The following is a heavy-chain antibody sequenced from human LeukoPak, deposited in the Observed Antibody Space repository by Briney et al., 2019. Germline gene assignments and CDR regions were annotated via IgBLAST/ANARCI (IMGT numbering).Heavy chain of an antibody. CDR3: ASRLGIVGATTYYYYYGMDV. Sequence: SVKVSCKASGGTFSSYAISWVRPAPGQGLEWMGRIIPILGIANYAQKFQGRVTITADKSTSTAYMELSSLRSEDTAVYYCASRLGIVGATTYYYYYGMDVWGQGTTVTVSS. V-gene: IGHV1-69*04. CDR2: IIPILGIA. J-gene: IGHJ6*02. D-gene: IGHD1-26*01. CDR1: GGTFSSYA.